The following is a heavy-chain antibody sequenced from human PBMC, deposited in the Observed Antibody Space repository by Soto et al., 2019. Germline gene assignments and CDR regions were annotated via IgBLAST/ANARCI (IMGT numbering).Heavy chain of an antibody. CDR1: GGTFSTHA. D-gene: IGHD2-15*01. CDR2: IIPISGTT. J-gene: IGHJ6*02. CDR3: ARGYCSGGNCYSGMDV. V-gene: IGHV1-69*13. Sequence: ASVNVSCKPSGGTFSTHAIIWVRQAPGHGLEWMGGIIPISGTTYYTQKFQGRVTITADEPTSTAFMELSSLKSDDTAVFYCARGYCSGGNCYSGMDVWGQGTMVTVSS.